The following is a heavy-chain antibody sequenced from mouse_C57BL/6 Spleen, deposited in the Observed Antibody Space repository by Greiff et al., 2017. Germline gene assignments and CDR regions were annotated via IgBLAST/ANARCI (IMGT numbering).Heavy chain of an antibody. CDR2: INPNNGGT. Sequence: EVQLQQSGPELVKPGASVKISCKASGYTFTDYYMNWVKQSHGKSLEWIGDINPNNGGTSYNQKFKGKATLTVDKSSSTAYMELRSLTSEDSAVYYCAREGRGWLDYWGQGTTLTVSS. D-gene: IGHD1-1*02. J-gene: IGHJ2*01. CDR1: GYTFTDYY. V-gene: IGHV1-26*01. CDR3: AREGRGWLDY.